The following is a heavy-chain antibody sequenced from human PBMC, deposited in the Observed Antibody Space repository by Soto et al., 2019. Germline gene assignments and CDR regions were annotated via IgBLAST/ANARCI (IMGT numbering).Heavy chain of an antibody. CDR1: GFTFSSYG. CDR2: IWYDGSNK. Sequence: GGSLRLSCAASGFTFSSYGMHWVRQAPGKGLEWVAVIWYDGSNKYYADSVKGRFTISRDNSKNTLYLQMNSLRAEDTAVYYCARDLYSSGWGDYYYYYGMDVWGQGTTVTVSS. D-gene: IGHD6-19*01. CDR3: ARDLYSSGWGDYYYYYGMDV. J-gene: IGHJ6*02. V-gene: IGHV3-33*01.